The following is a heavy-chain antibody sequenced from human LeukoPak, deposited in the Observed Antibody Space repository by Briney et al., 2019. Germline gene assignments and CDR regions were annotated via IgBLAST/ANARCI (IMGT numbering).Heavy chain of an antibody. D-gene: IGHD2-8*01. CDR2: IWYDGSNI. CDR1: GFTFYSYC. J-gene: IGHJ6*02. V-gene: IGHV3-33*06. Sequence: PGRSLRLSCATSGFTFYSYCMHWVRQAPGKGLEWVAVIWYDGSNIHYADSVQGRFTISRDSSKNTLYLQMNSLRAEDTGVYYCANNGVSPSYYYGMNVWGQGTMVTVS. CDR3: ANNGVSPSYYYGMNV.